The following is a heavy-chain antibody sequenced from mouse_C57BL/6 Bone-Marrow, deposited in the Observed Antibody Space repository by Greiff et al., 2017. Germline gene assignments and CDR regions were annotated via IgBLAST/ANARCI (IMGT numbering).Heavy chain of an antibody. CDR2: INPNNGGT. V-gene: IGHV1-18*01. Sequence: EVQLQQSGPELVKPGASVKIPCKASGYTFTDYNMDWVKQSHGKSLEWIGDINPNNGGTIYNQKFKGKATLTVDKSSSTAYMERRSLTSEDTAVYYCARSPLFITTPFYAMDYWGQGTSVTVSS. CDR3: ARSPLFITTPFYAMDY. CDR1: GYTFTDYN. D-gene: IGHD1-1*01. J-gene: IGHJ4*01.